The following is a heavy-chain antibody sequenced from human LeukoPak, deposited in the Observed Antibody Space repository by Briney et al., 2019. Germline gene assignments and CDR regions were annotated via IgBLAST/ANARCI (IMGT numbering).Heavy chain of an antibody. CDR1: DESIKSTSNY. CDR3: VRRVAGTFYFDK. V-gene: IGHV4-39*01. CDR2: IYYSTNT. Sequence: PSETLSLTCSVSDESIKSTSNYWAWVRQPPGKGLEWIGHIYYSTNTYYNSSLKSRVTISDDTSKNQVSLSLRSVTAADTALYFCVRRVAGTFYFDKWGEGSLVSVSS. D-gene: IGHD6-19*01. J-gene: IGHJ4*02.